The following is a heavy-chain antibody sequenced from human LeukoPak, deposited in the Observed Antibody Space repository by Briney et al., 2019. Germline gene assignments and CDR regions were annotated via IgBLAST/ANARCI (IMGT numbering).Heavy chain of an antibody. CDR2: IFPGDSDT. D-gene: IGHD1-26*01. V-gene: IGHV5-51*01. CDR3: ARPYLGHDEERPLFDY. Sequence: GGSLLILCGASGYTIVNYWISRGGQMARRSVEEMGIIFPGDSDTKYTPYFEDQVTIFVNRSFNTAYLQWSSQKTSDTAMYYCARPYLGHDEERPLFDYWGQGTQVTVSS. CDR1: GYTIVNYW. J-gene: IGHJ4*02.